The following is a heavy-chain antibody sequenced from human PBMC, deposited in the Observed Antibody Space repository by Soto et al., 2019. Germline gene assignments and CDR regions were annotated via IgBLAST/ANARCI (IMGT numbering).Heavy chain of an antibody. V-gene: IGHV4-30-4*02. J-gene: IGHJ6*02. CDR2: IYYSGST. CDR1: GGSISSGDYY. Sequence: SETLSLTCTVSGGSISSGDYYWSWIRQPPGKGLEWIGYIYYSGSTYYNPSLKSRVTISVDTSKNQFSLKLSSVTAADTAVYYCARDCLVQLERRDYDGMDVWGQGTTVT. CDR3: ARDCLVQLERRDYDGMDV. D-gene: IGHD1-1*01.